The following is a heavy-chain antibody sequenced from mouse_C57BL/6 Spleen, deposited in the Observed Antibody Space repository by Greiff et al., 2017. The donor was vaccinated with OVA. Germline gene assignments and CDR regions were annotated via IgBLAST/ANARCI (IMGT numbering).Heavy chain of an antibody. Sequence: QVQLQQPGAELVKPGASVKLSCKASGYTFTSYWMHWVKQRPGQGLEWIGMIHPNSGSTNYNEKFKSKATLTVDKSSSTASMQLSSLTSEDSAVDYCARSGYYGYHFDYWGQGTTLTVSS. CDR2: IHPNSGST. CDR3: ARSGYYGYHFDY. D-gene: IGHD2-2*01. CDR1: GYTFTSYW. J-gene: IGHJ2*01. V-gene: IGHV1-64*01.